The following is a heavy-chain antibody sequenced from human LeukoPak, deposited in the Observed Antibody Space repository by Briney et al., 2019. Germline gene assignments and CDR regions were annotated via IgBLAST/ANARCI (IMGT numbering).Heavy chain of an antibody. J-gene: IGHJ4*02. CDR1: GFTFSSYW. CDR3: AKDKRPRLVGSNYGGFFDY. D-gene: IGHD4-11*01. Sequence: GGSLRLSCAASGFTFSSYWMNWVRQAPGKGLEWVAVISYDGSNKYYADSVKGRFTISRDNSKNTLYLQMNSLRAEDTAVYYCAKDKRPRLVGSNYGGFFDYWGQGTLVTVSS. V-gene: IGHV3-30*18. CDR2: ISYDGSNK.